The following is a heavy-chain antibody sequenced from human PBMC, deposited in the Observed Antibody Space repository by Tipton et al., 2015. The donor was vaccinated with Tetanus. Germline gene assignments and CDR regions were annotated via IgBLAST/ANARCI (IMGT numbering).Heavy chain of an antibody. V-gene: IGHV4-61*01. CDR2: IYYSGST. D-gene: IGHD3-10*01. Sequence: TLSLTCTVSGGSVSSGSYYWSWIRQPPGKGLEWIGYIYYSGSTNYNPSLKSRVTISVDTSKNQFSLKLSSVTAADTAVYYCARAPGSGSYYYYCSGMDVWGQGTTVTVSS. CDR1: GGSVSSGSYY. CDR3: ARAPGSGSYYYYCSGMDV. J-gene: IGHJ6*02.